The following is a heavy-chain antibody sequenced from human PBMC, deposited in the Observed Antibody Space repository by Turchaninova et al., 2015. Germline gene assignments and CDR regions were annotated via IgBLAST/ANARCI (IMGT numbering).Heavy chain of an antibody. CDR3: ARGPDSRTYYYFY. Sequence: QVQLVQSGAEVKKPGSSVQVSCKASGGTFSTSAISWVRQAPGQGLEWMGGITPIFGTSNYAQNFQCRVTITADEATSTAYREVSSLVSDDSALYYCARGPDSRTYYYFYWGQGTLVTVSS. D-gene: IGHD3-22*01. CDR1: GGTFSTSA. J-gene: IGHJ4*02. CDR2: ITPIFGTS. V-gene: IGHV1-69*12.